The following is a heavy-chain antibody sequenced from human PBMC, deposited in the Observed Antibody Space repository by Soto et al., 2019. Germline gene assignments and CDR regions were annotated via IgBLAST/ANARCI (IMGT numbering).Heavy chain of an antibody. D-gene: IGHD4-17*01. CDR2: ISYDGSNK. CDR1: GFTFSTYG. CDR3: AKDHLSYTVTTLGS. Sequence: QVQVVESGGGVVQPGRSLRLSCAASGFTFSTYGMHWVRQAPGKGLEWVAVISYDGSNKYYADSVKGRFTISIDNSKNTLYLQMNSLRAEDTAVFYCAKDHLSYTVTTLGSWGQRNLVTGPS. V-gene: IGHV3-30*18. J-gene: IGHJ5*01.